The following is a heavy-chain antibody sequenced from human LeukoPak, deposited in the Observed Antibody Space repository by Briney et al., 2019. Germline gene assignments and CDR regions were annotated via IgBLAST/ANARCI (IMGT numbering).Heavy chain of an antibody. J-gene: IGHJ4*02. D-gene: IGHD2-21*02. Sequence: ASVKVSCKASGYTFINYAIHWVRQAPGQRLEWLGWINVHNGDTEYTQKFQGRVTITRDTSARTAYTELSTLRFEDTAVYYCARGSTSDWPLEYWGRGILVTVSS. CDR2: INVHNGDT. V-gene: IGHV1-3*01. CDR3: ARGSTSDWPLEY. CDR1: GYTFINYA.